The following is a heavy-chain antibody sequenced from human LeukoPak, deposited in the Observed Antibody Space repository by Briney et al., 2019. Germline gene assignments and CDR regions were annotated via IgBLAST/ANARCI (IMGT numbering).Heavy chain of an antibody. V-gene: IGHV3-7*03. CDR3: ARVSAGDYPDY. J-gene: IGHJ4*02. Sequence: GGSLRLSCAASGFTFSNYWMSWVRQAPGQGLEWVADIKEDGSEKSYVDSVKGRCTISRDNAKNSLYLQMNSLRAEDTAVYYCARVSAGDYPDYWGQGTLVTVSS. CDR2: IKEDGSEK. D-gene: IGHD7-27*01. CDR1: GFTFSNYW.